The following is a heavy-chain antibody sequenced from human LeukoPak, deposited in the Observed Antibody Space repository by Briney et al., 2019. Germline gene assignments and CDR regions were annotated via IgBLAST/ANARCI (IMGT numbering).Heavy chain of an antibody. V-gene: IGHV3-23*01. J-gene: IGHJ4*02. Sequence: GGSLRLSCAASGFIFSSNGMNWVRQAPGKGLEWVSGISGSGDITYYADSVKGRFTISRDNSNNTLYLRMNNLRAEDTAVYSCAKDFGPYTGGTCYSKPFDYWGQGTLVTVSS. CDR2: ISGSGDIT. D-gene: IGHD2-15*01. CDR3: AKDFGPYTGGTCYSKPFDY. CDR1: GFIFSSNG.